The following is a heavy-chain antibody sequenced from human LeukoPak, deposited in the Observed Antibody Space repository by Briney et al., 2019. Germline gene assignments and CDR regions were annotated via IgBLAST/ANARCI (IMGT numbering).Heavy chain of an antibody. CDR3: ARHPPRTTKFDY. CDR2: IYYSGST. Sequence: SETLSLTCTVSGGSISSYYWSWIRQPPGKGLEWIGYIYYSGSTYYNPSLKSRVTISVDTSKNQFSLKLSSVTAADTAVYYCARHPPRTTKFDYWGQGTLVTVSS. CDR1: GGSISSYY. J-gene: IGHJ4*02. V-gene: IGHV4-59*08. D-gene: IGHD1-26*01.